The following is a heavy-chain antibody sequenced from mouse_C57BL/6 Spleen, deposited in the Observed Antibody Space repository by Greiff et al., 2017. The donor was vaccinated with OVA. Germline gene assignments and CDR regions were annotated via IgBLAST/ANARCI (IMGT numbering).Heavy chain of an antibody. CDR1: GISITTGNYR. V-gene: IGHV3-5*01. CDR2: IYYSGTI. Sequence: EVKLMESGPGLVKPSQPVFLTCTVTGISITTGNYRWSWIRQFPGNKLEWIGYIYYSGTITYNPSLTSRTTITRDTPKNQFFLEMNSLTAEDTATYYCARVYLTGAYFDYWGQGTTLTVSS. CDR3: ARVYLTGAYFDY. D-gene: IGHD4-1*01. J-gene: IGHJ2*01.